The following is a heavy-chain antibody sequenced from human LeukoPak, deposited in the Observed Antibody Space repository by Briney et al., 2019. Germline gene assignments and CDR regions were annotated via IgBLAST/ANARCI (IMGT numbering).Heavy chain of an antibody. D-gene: IGHD2-21*02. V-gene: IGHV4-34*01. CDR3: ARGKGERWVVTGRYYFDY. Sequence: PGGSLRLSCAASGFTVSTNYMSWVRQPPGKGLEWIGEINHSGSTNYNPSLKSRVTISVDTSKNQFSLKLSSVTAADTAVYYCARGKGERWVVTGRYYFDYWGQGTLVTVSS. CDR1: GFTVSTNY. J-gene: IGHJ4*02. CDR2: INHSGST.